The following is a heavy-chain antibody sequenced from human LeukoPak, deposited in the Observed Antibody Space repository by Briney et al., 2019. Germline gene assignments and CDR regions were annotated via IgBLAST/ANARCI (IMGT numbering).Heavy chain of an antibody. V-gene: IGHV3-7*03. D-gene: IGHD5-18*01. CDR3: ARDSTAMGFFDY. Sequence: GGSLRLSCAASGFTFSNYWMSWVRQAPGKGLEWVANIKHDGSEEFYVDSVRGRFTISRDNAKSSLYLQLNSLRAEDTAVYYCARDSTAMGFFDYWGQGTLVTVSS. J-gene: IGHJ4*02. CDR1: GFTFSNYW. CDR2: IKHDGSEE.